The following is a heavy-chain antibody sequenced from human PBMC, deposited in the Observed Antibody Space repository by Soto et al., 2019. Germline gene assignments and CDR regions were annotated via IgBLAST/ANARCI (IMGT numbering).Heavy chain of an antibody. CDR1: GGSISSGDYY. CDR3: ARHNGPLYVGYYYDMDV. D-gene: IGHD3-16*01. J-gene: IGHJ6*02. Sequence: PSETLSLTCSVSGGSISSGDYYWNWIRQPPGKGLEWIGHIYYSGYTYYNPSLKSRVTISVDTSKNQFSLKLSSVTAADTAVYYCARHNGPLYVGYYYDMDVWGQGTTVTVSS. CDR2: IYYSGYT. V-gene: IGHV4-39*01.